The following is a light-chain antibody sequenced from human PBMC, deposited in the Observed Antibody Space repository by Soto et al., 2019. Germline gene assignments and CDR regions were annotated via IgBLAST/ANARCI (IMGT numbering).Light chain of an antibody. CDR2: DAS. Sequence: EVVLTQSPATLSLSPGERATLSCRASQSVSSYLAWYQQKPGQAPRLLIYDASNRATGIPARFSGSGSGTDFTLTICSLEPEDFAVYYCQQRSNWPWTFGQGTKVDI. CDR3: QQRSNWPWT. V-gene: IGKV3-11*01. J-gene: IGKJ1*01. CDR1: QSVSSY.